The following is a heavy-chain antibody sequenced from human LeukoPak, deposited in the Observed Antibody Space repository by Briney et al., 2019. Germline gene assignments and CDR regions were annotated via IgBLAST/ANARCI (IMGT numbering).Heavy chain of an antibody. V-gene: IGHV4-34*01. CDR2: INHSGST. Sequence: PSETLSLTRAVYGGSFSGYYWSWIRQPPGKGLEWIGEINHSGSTNYNPSLKSRVTISVDTSKNQFSLKLSSVTAADTAVYYCARMKSSSWQDYYYYYGMDVWGQGTTVTVSS. CDR1: GGSFSGYY. D-gene: IGHD6-13*01. CDR3: ARMKSSSWQDYYYYYGMDV. J-gene: IGHJ6*02.